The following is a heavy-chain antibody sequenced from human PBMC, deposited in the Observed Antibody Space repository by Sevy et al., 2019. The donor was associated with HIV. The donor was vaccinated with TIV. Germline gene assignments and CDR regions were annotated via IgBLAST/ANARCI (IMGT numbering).Heavy chain of an antibody. J-gene: IGHJ6*03. Sequence: SETLSLTCTVSGGSISSSSYYWGWIRQPPGKGLEWFGSLYYSGSTHYNPSLKSRVTISLDPSRNPFSLKLSSVTAADTAVYYCARSPKAGQLNYYYYMDVWGKGTTVTVSS. V-gene: IGHV4-39*01. D-gene: IGHD6-19*01. CDR1: GGSISSSSYY. CDR3: ARSPKAGQLNYYYYMDV. CDR2: LYYSGST.